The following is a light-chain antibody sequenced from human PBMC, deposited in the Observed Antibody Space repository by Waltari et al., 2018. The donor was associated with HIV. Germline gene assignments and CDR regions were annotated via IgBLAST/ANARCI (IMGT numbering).Light chain of an antibody. CDR2: KDT. Sequence: SYELTQPPSVSVSPGQTARIPCSGDALPKQYAYWYQQRPGQASVLVIYKDTGRPSGIPERFSCTSSGTTATLTVSGVQAQDEADDHCQSADSNASLWVFGGGTRLTVL. J-gene: IGLJ3*02. V-gene: IGLV3-25*03. CDR3: QSADSNASLWV. CDR1: ALPKQY.